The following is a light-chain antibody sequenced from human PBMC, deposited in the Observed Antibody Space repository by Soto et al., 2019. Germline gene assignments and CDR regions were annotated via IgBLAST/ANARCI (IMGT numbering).Light chain of an antibody. V-gene: IGLV2-8*01. CDR2: EVT. Sequence: SALTQPPSASGSPGQSVTISCTGTSSDVGNYDFVSWYQHHPGKAPRLMIYEVTRRPSGVPDRFSGSKSGNTASLTLSGLLPEDEADFYCASYAGGNQVFGTGTKLTVL. CDR1: SSDVGNYDF. J-gene: IGLJ1*01. CDR3: ASYAGGNQV.